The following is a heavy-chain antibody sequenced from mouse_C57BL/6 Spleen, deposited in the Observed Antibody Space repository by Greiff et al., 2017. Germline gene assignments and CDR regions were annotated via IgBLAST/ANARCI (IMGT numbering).Heavy chain of an antibody. V-gene: IGHV2-5*01. D-gene: IGHD1-1*01. CDR2: IWRGGST. Sequence: VKLEESGPGLVQPSQSLSITCTVSGFSLTSYGVHWVRQSPGKGLEWLGVIWRGGSTDYNAAFKSRLSITKDNSKSPVFFKMNSLQADDTAIYYCAKHARSYAYAMDYWGQGTSLTVSS. CDR1: GFSLTSYG. J-gene: IGHJ4*01. CDR3: AKHARSYAYAMDY.